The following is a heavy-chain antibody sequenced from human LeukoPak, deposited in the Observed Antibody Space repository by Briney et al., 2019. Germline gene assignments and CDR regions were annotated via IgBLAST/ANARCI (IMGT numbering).Heavy chain of an antibody. CDR1: DGSISSGSYY. D-gene: IGHD3-22*01. CDR2: IYISGST. J-gene: IGHJ4*02. Sequence: SETLSLTCTVSDGSISSGSYYWSWIRQPAGKGLEWIGRIYISGSTNHNPSLKSRVTISVDTSKNQFSLKLSSVTAAGTAVYYCARDSDYYDSSGYPQPLFDYWGQGTLVTVSS. CDR3: ARDSDYYDSSGYPQPLFDY. V-gene: IGHV4-61*02.